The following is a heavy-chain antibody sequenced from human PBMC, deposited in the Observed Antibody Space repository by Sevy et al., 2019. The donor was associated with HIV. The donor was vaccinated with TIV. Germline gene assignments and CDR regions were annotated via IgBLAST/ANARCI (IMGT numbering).Heavy chain of an antibody. V-gene: IGHV3-53*01. Sequence: GGSLRLSCAASGFTVSSNYMSWVRQAPGKGLEWVSVIYSGGSTYYADSVKGRFTISRDNSKNTLYLKMNSLRAEDTAVYYCVLIVGATTGYYYYYGMDVWGQGTTVTVSS. CDR2: IYSGGST. CDR3: VLIVGATTGYYYYYGMDV. D-gene: IGHD1-26*01. J-gene: IGHJ6*02. CDR1: GFTVSSNY.